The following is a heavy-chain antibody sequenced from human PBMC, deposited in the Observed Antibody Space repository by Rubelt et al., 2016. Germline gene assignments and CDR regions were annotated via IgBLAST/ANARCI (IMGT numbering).Heavy chain of an antibody. D-gene: IGHD3-10*01. Sequence: YNPSLKSRVTISVDTSKNQFSLKLSSVTAADTAVYYCARGNYYYGSGRYYNIDYWGQGTLVTVSS. CDR3: ARGNYYYGSGRYYNIDY. J-gene: IGHJ4*02. V-gene: IGHV4-34*01.